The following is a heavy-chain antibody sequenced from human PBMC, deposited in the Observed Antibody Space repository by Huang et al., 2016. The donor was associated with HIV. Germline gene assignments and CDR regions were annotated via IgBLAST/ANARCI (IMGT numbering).Heavy chain of an antibody. J-gene: IGHJ4*02. CDR1: GGSIRSDNYY. V-gene: IGHV4-39*02. D-gene: IGHD3-10*01. CDR2: IYYSGST. CDR3: ARLPGSITMIRGVITDPY. Sequence: QLQLQESGPGLVKPSETLSLTCTVSGGSIRSDNYYWGWLRQPPGKGLAWIGSIYYSGSTYANPSLKRRVTITGDTSKNHFSLRMRSMTAADTAVYYCARLPGSITMIRGVITDPYWGQGTLVTVSS.